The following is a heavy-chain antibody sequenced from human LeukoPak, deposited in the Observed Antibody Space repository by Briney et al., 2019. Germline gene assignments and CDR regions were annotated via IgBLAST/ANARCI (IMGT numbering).Heavy chain of an antibody. D-gene: IGHD3-10*01. CDR3: AKGGWLDY. CDR1: GGSITSYY. Sequence: PSETLSLTCIVSGGSITSYYWSWIRQPPGKGLEWIGYIYDTGNTNYNPSLRSRVTISIGTSKDQFSLRLSSVTAADTAVYYCAKGGWLDYWGQGTLVTVSS. V-gene: IGHV4-59*01. CDR2: IYDTGNT. J-gene: IGHJ4*02.